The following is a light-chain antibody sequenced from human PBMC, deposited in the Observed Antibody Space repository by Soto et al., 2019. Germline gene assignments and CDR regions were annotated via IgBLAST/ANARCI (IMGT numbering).Light chain of an antibody. J-gene: IGLJ2*01. V-gene: IGLV2-18*02. CDR1: SSDVGSYDR. CDR3: SSYTASSSSVV. Sequence: QSVLTQPPSVSGSPGQSVTISCTGTSSDVGSYDRVSWYQQPPGTAPKLMIYDVSNRPSGVPDRFSASKSGNTASLTISGLQAEDEADYYCSSYTASSSSVVFGGGTKLTVL. CDR2: DVS.